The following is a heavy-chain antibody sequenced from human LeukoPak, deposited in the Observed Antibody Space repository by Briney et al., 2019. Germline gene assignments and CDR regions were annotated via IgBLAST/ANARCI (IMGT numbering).Heavy chain of an antibody. CDR2: IIPIFGTA. Sequence: SVKVSCKASGGTFSSYAISWVRQAPGQGLEWMGGIIPIFGTANYAQKFLGRVTITADESTSTAYMELSSLRSEDTAVYYCAREPITMVRGVIIAFDYWGQGTLVTVSS. V-gene: IGHV1-69*13. CDR3: AREPITMVRGVIIAFDY. J-gene: IGHJ4*02. CDR1: GGTFSSYA. D-gene: IGHD3-10*01.